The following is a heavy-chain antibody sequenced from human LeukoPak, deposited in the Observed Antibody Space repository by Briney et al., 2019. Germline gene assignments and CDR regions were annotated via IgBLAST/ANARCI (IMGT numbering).Heavy chain of an antibody. Sequence: GGSLRLSCAAYGFTFNNAWMSWVRQAPGKWLEWVGRIKGKTNGETTDYAAPVKGRFTISRDDSKKMLYLQMNSLKTEDTAVYYCTQDDAGYYGFTWFDPWGQGTLVTVSS. D-gene: IGHD3-22*01. CDR3: TQDDAGYYGFTWFDP. V-gene: IGHV3-15*01. J-gene: IGHJ5*02. CDR2: IKGKTNGETT. CDR1: GFTFNNAW.